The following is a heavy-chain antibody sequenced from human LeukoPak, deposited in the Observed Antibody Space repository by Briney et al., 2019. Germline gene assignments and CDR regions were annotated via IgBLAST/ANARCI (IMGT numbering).Heavy chain of an antibody. J-gene: IGHJ4*02. CDR3: VGLGSGWIRHSFDY. CDR1: GGSISSSSYF. CDR2: IYYSGST. D-gene: IGHD6-19*01. Sequence: SETLSLTCTVSGGSISSSSYFWGWIRQPPGKGLEWIGNIYYSGSTYYNPSLKSRITISVDTFKNQFSLKLSSVTAADTAVYYCVGLGSGWIRHSFDYWGQGTLVTVSS. V-gene: IGHV4-39*01.